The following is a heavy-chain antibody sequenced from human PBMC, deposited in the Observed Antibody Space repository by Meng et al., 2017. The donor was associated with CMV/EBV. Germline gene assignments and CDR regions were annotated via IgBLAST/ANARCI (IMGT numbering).Heavy chain of an antibody. D-gene: IGHD6-19*01. CDR1: GGTISSGSYY. CDR3: ARAWGSGGDFDY. J-gene: IGHJ4*02. CDR2: IYTSGST. V-gene: IGHV4-61*02. Sequence: TGSGGTISSGSYYWSWIRQPAGKGLEWIGRIYTSGSTNYNPSLKSRVTISVETSKNLFSLKLSSVNAADTAVYYCARAWGSGGDFDYWGQGTLVTVSS.